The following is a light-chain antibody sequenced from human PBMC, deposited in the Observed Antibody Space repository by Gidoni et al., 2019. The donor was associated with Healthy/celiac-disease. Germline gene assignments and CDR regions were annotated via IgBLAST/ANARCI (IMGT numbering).Light chain of an antibody. CDR2: GAS. Sequence: DIVMTQSPATLSVSPGERATLSCRASQSVSSYLAWYQQKPGQAPSLLIYGASTRATGIPARFSGSGSGTEFTLTISSLQSEDFAVYYCQQYNNWPRTFGQGTKVEIK. V-gene: IGKV3-15*01. J-gene: IGKJ1*01. CDR3: QQYNNWPRT. CDR1: QSVSSY.